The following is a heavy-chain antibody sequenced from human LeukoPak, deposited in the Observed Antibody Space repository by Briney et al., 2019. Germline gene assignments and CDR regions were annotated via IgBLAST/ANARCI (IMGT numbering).Heavy chain of an antibody. J-gene: IGHJ6*04. CDR2: ISSSSTYI. D-gene: IGHD5-12*01. Sequence: GGPLRLSCVASGFPFPSFSRNGAPRAPGKGGGGVLPISSSSTYIYYADSGKGRFTISRDNAKNSLYLQMNSLRAEDTAVYYCARAERGGYSGYDYGVYLWGKGTTVTVSS. CDR1: GFPFPSFS. V-gene: IGHV3-21*01. CDR3: ARAERGGYSGYDYGVYL.